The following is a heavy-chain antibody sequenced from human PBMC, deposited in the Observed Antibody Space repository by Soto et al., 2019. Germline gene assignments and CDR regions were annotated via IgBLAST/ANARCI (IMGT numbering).Heavy chain of an antibody. CDR1: VFTFSDYW. V-gene: IGHV3-74*01. J-gene: IGHJ5*02. Sequence: LRLSCAASVFTFSDYWMNCVRQAPGEGLVWVARIKSDGSTATHSDSVKGRFTVSRDNAKHTVYLQMNSLRAEDTAVYYCARERGRGWYDPWGQGALVTVSS. D-gene: IGHD1-26*01. CDR3: ARERGRGWYDP. CDR2: IKSDGSTA.